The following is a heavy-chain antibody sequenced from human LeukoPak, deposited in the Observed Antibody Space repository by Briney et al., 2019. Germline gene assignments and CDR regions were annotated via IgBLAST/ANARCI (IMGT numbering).Heavy chain of an antibody. CDR3: ARDKKDYYDSSGYYYFAFDI. V-gene: IGHV4-59*01. J-gene: IGHJ3*02. CDR1: GGTIRSYY. D-gene: IGHD3-22*01. CDR2: IYYSGST. Sequence: NTSETLSLTGTVSGGTIRSYYWSWIRQPPGKGLEWIGYIYYSGSTNYNPSLKSRVTISVDTSKNQFSLKLSSVTAADTAVYYCARDKKDYYDSSGYYYFAFDIWGQGTMVNVSS.